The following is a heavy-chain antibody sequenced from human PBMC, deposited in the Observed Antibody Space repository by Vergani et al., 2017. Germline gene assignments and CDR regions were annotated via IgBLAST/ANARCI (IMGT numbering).Heavy chain of an antibody. J-gene: IGHJ3*01. V-gene: IGHV3-21*01. Sequence: EVDLVESGGGLAQPGGSLRLSCEASGITFWEFGMHWVRQGPGKGLEWVSSISGNNDDVYYADSVKGRFTISRDNAKNSLYLDMSSLRAEDTAVYYCVRDVRVSRTWGQGTLVAVSS. CDR1: GITFWEFG. CDR2: ISGNNDDV. CDR3: VRDVRVSRT.